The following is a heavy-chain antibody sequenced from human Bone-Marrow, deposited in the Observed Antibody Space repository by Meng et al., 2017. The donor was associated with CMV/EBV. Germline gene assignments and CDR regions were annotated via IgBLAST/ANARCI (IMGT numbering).Heavy chain of an antibody. V-gene: IGHV1-2*02. CDR1: GYTFTGYY. D-gene: IGHD2-8*01. CDR2: INPNSGGT. Sequence: DSVKDSCKASGYTFTGYYMHWVRQAPGQGLEWMGWINPNSGGTNYAQKFQGRVTMTRDTSISTAYMELSRLRSDDTAVYYCARSDRNYCTNGVCYQYWGQGTLVTVSS. J-gene: IGHJ4*02. CDR3: ARSDRNYCTNGVCYQY.